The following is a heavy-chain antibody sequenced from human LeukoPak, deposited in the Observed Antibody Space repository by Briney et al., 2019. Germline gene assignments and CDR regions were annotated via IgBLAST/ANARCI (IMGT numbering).Heavy chain of an antibody. CDR3: ARGGTSSWNGWFDP. V-gene: IGHV4-30-4*08. CDR2: IYYSGST. Sequence: PSETLSLTCSVSGGSISSGDYYWSWIRQPPGKGLEWIGYIYYSGSTYYNPSLKSRVTISVDTSKNHFSLRLGSVTAADTAVYYCARGGTSSWNGWFDPWGQGTLVTVSS. J-gene: IGHJ5*02. CDR1: GGSISSGDYY. D-gene: IGHD6-13*01.